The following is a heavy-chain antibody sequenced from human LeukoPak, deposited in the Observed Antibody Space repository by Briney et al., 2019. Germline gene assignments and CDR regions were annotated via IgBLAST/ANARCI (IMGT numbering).Heavy chain of an antibody. CDR1: GYSFTSYW. CDR2: FSPGDSDT. D-gene: IGHD7-27*01. J-gene: IGHJ6*02. Sequence: GESLKISCKGSGYSFTSYWIGWVRQMPGKGLEWMGIFSPGDSDTRYSPSFQGQVTISADKSISTAYLQWSSLKASDTAMYFCARLRGGEYYGMDVWGQGTTVTVSS. CDR3: ARLRGGEYYGMDV. V-gene: IGHV5-51*01.